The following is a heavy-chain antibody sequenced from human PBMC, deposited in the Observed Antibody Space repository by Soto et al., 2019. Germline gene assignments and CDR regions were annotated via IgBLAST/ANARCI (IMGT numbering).Heavy chain of an antibody. J-gene: IGHJ3*02. CDR1: GYSFTSYW. D-gene: IGHD1-20*01. CDR2: IYPGDSDT. V-gene: IGHV5-51*01. Sequence: GESLKISCKGSGYSFTSYWIGWVRQMPGKGLEWMGIIYPGDSDTRYSPSFQGQVTISADKSISTAYLQWSSLKASDTAMYYCARQLTGTPYHDAFDIWGQGTMVTVSS. CDR3: ARQLTGTPYHDAFDI.